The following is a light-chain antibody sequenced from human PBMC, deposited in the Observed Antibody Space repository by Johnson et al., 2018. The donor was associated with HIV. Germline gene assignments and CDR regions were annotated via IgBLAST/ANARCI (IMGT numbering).Light chain of an antibody. V-gene: IGLV1-51*02. CDR1: SSNIENYF. CDR2: EDY. Sequence: QSVLTQPPSVSAAPGQRVNISCSGHSSNIENYFVSWYQQLPGAAPRLLIYEDYKRPSGIPDRFSGSKSGASATLAITALQTGDEADYYCGVWDASLSPHYVFGTGTTITVL. CDR3: GVWDASLSPHYV. J-gene: IGLJ1*01.